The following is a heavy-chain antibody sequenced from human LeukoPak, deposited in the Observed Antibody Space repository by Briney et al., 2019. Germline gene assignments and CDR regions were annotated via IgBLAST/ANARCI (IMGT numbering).Heavy chain of an antibody. CDR2: INWNGGST. CDR3: ARDDGDYGGEDY. J-gene: IGHJ4*02. Sequence: GSLRLPCAASGFTFDDYGMSWVRQAPGKGLEWVSGINWNGGSTGYADSVKGRFTISGDNAKNSLYLQMNSLRAEDTALYHCARDDGDYGGEDYWGQGTLVTVSS. D-gene: IGHD4-23*01. CDR1: GFTFDDYG. V-gene: IGHV3-20*01.